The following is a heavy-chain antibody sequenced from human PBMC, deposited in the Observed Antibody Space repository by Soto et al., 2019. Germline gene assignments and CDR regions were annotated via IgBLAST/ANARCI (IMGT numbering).Heavy chain of an antibody. CDR1: GGTFSSYA. CDR3: ARQPTVTPYYYYDMDV. J-gene: IGHJ6*02. CDR2: IIPIFGTP. Sequence: QVQLVQSGAEVKKPGSSVKVSCKASGGTFSSYAISWVRQAPGQGLEWMGGIIPIFGTPDYAQKFQGRVTITADESTSTAYMELSSLRSEDTAVYYCARQPTVTPYYYYDMDVRGQWTTVTVSS. V-gene: IGHV1-69*12. D-gene: IGHD4-4*01.